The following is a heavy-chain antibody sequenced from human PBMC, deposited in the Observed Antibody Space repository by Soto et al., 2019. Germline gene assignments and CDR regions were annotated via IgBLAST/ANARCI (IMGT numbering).Heavy chain of an antibody. Sequence: SETLSLTCTVSGGSISSSSYYWGWIRQPPGKGLEWIGSIYYSGSTYYNPSLKSRVTISVDTSKNQFSLKLSSVTAADTAVYYCARHPTEYYYDSSGYSYYYGMDVWGQGTTVTVSS. CDR2: IYYSGST. J-gene: IGHJ6*02. CDR3: ARHPTEYYYDSSGYSYYYGMDV. V-gene: IGHV4-39*01. CDR1: GGSISSSSYY. D-gene: IGHD3-22*01.